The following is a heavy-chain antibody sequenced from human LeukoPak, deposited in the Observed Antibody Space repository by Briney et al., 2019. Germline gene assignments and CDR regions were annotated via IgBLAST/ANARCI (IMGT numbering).Heavy chain of an antibody. V-gene: IGHV4-61*02. J-gene: IGHJ4*02. D-gene: IGHD3-22*01. CDR2: IWADGAP. CDR1: GGSISSGNYY. CDR3: ARGRDSRGYQFMGFDS. Sequence: SETLSLTCTVSGGSISSGNYYWSWIRQPAGKGLEWIGRIWADGAPTYRPSLKSRVTISVDTSKNQFSLRLSSVTAADTAVYYCARGRDSRGYQFMGFDSWGQGTLVTVSS.